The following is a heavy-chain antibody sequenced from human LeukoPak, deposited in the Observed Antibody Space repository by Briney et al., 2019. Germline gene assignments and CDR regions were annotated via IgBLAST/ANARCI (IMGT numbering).Heavy chain of an antibody. CDR1: GGSLSSFY. CDR2: IYYSGST. V-gene: IGHV4-59*01. CDR3: ARGALISYSYGPFDY. J-gene: IGHJ4*02. D-gene: IGHD5-18*01. Sequence: SETLSLTCTVSGGSLSSFYRSWVRQPPGEGLGWIGYIYYSGSTNYNPSLKSRVTISVDTSKNQFSLKLSSVTAADTAVYYCARGALISYSYGPFDYWGQGALVTVSS.